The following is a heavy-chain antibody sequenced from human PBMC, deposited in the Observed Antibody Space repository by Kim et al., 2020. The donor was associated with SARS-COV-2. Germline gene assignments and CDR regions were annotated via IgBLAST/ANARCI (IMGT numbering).Heavy chain of an antibody. Sequence: GGSLRLSCAASGFTVSSNYMSWVRQAPGKGLEWGSVIYSGGSTYYADSGKGRFTISRDNSKNTLYLQMNSLRAEDTAVYYCAREDIVVVPAAQKKYYYYGMDVWGQGTTVTVSS. V-gene: IGHV3-53*01. J-gene: IGHJ6*02. CDR1: GFTVSSNY. CDR2: IYSGGST. CDR3: AREDIVVVPAAQKKYYYYGMDV. D-gene: IGHD2-2*01.